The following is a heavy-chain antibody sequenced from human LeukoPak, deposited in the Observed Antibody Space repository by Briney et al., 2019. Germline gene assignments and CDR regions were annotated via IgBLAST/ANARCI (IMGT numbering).Heavy chain of an antibody. CDR1: GRSFSGYY. CDR3: ARAGTYYYDSSGLFDY. J-gene: IGHJ4*02. CDR2: INHSGST. Sequence: SETLSLTCAVYGRSFSGYYWSWIRQPPGKGLEWIGEINHSGSTNYNPSLKSRVTISVDTSKNQFSLKLSSVTAADTAVYYCARAGTYYYDSSGLFDYWGQGTLVTVSS. V-gene: IGHV4-34*01. D-gene: IGHD3-22*01.